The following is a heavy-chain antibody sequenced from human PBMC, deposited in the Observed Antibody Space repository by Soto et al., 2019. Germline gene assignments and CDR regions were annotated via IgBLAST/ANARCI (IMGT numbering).Heavy chain of an antibody. CDR2: ISSSSSYI. J-gene: IGHJ4*02. V-gene: IGHV3-21*01. CDR1: GFTFSSYS. D-gene: IGHD2-21*01. Sequence: EVQLVESGGGLVKPGGSLRLSCAASGFTFSSYSMNWVRQAPGKGLEWVSSISSSSSYIYYADSVKGRFTISRDNAKNSLYLQMNSLRAEDTAVYYCARDCGGDCYHYFDYWGQGTLVTVSS. CDR3: ARDCGGDCYHYFDY.